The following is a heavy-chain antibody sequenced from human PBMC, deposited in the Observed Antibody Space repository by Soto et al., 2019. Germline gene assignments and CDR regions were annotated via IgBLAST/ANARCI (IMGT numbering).Heavy chain of an antibody. CDR2: IKQDGSEK. CDR1: GFTFSSYW. Sequence: GGSLRLSCAASGFTFSSYWMSWVRQAPGKGLEWVANIKQDGSEKYYVDSVKGRFTISRDNAKNSLYLQMNSLRAEDTAVYYCASKRYCSSTSCYGWFDPWGQGTLVTVSS. D-gene: IGHD2-2*01. J-gene: IGHJ5*02. CDR3: ASKRYCSSTSCYGWFDP. V-gene: IGHV3-7*01.